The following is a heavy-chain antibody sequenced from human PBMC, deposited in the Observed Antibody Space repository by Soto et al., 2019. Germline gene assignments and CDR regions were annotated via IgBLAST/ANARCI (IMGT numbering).Heavy chain of an antibody. CDR2: IRSKAYGGTT. J-gene: IGHJ6*02. D-gene: IGHD3-10*01. CDR3: TRESRRMVRGVIIGAYYYYGMDV. V-gene: IGHV3-49*04. Sequence: GGSLRLSCTASGFTFGDYAMSWVRQAPGKGLEWVGFIRSKAYGGTTEYAASVKGRFTISRDDSKSIAYLQMNSLKTEDTAVYYCTRESRRMVRGVIIGAYYYYGMDVWGQGTTVTVSS. CDR1: GFTFGDYA.